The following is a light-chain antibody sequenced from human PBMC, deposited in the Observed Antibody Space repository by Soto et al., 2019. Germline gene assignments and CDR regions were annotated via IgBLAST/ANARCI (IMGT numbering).Light chain of an antibody. CDR2: KTS. J-gene: IGKJ2*01. CDR1: QNVNIW. V-gene: IGKV1-5*03. CDR3: LQYNSHPYT. Sequence: DIQVTQSPSTLSAYVGDRVIITCRASQNVNIWLAWYQQRPREAPKLLIYKTSSLESGVPSRFSGSGSGTEFTLTISSLEPDDFVTYFCLQYNSHPYTFGQGTKLEIK.